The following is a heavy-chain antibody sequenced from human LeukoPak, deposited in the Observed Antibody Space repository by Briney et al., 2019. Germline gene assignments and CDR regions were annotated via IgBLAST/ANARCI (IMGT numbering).Heavy chain of an antibody. J-gene: IGHJ4*02. CDR2: INPSGGST. D-gene: IGHD2-2*02. CDR1: GYTFTSYY. CDR3: ARDPGATYCSSTSCHIFDY. Sequence: ASVKVSCKASGYTFTSYYMHWVRQAPGQGLEWMGIINPSGGSTSYAQKFQGRVTMTRDTPTSTVYMELSSLRSEDTAVYYCARDPGATYCSSTSCHIFDYWGQGTLVTVSS. V-gene: IGHV1-46*01.